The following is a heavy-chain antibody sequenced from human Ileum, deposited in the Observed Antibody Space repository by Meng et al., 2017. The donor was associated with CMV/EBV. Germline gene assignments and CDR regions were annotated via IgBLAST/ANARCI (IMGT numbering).Heavy chain of an antibody. Sequence: GGSLRLSCTASGFTFSDYWMSWVRQAPGKGLEWVSILYSGGNTYYADSVKGRFSISRDNFKNTLYLQMNSLRAEDTAVYYCARDSGRSSFENWGQGTLVTVSS. V-gene: IGHV3-53*01. D-gene: IGHD6-6*01. J-gene: IGHJ4*02. CDR3: ARDSGRSSFEN. CDR2: LYSGGNT. CDR1: GFTFSDYW.